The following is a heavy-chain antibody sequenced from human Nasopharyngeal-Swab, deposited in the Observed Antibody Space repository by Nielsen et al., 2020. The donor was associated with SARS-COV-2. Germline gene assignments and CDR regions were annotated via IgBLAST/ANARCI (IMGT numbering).Heavy chain of an antibody. CDR3: AREAASLVAQLKYFEY. CDR2: IYSGGST. V-gene: IGHV3-53*01. Sequence: GESLKISCAASGFTVSSNYMNWVRQAPGKGLEWVSVIYSGGSTYYADSVKGRFTISRDNSKNTLYLQMNSLRAEDTAVYYCAREAASLVAQLKYFEYWGQGTLVTVSS. J-gene: IGHJ4*02. D-gene: IGHD5-12*01. CDR1: GFTVSSNY.